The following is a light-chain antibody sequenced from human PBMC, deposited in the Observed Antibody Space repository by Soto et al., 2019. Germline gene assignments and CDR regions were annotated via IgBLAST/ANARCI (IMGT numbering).Light chain of an antibody. CDR3: SSYAGSKIYV. Sequence: QSALTQPPSASGSPGQSVTISCTGTSSAVGGYNYVSWYQQHPGKAPKLMIYEVTKRPSGVPDRFSGSKSGNTASLTVSGLQAEDQADYHCSSYAGSKIYVFGTGTKLTVL. V-gene: IGLV2-8*01. CDR2: EVT. CDR1: SSAVGGYNY. J-gene: IGLJ1*01.